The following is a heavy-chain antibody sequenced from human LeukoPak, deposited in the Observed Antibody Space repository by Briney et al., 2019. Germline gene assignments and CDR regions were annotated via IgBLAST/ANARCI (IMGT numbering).Heavy chain of an antibody. CDR3: AKDGYYYDSSGYFGSYYYYYMDV. Sequence: PSETLSLTCTVSGGSISSSSYYWGWIRQPPGKGLEWIGSIYYSGSTYYNPSLKSRVTISVDTSKNQFSLKLSSVTAADTAVYYCAKDGYYYDSSGYFGSYYYYYMDVWGKGTTVTVSS. J-gene: IGHJ6*03. CDR2: IYYSGST. CDR1: GGSISSSSYY. D-gene: IGHD3-22*01. V-gene: IGHV4-39*02.